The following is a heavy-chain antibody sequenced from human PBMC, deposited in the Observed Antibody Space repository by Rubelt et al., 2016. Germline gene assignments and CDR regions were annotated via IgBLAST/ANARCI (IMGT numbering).Heavy chain of an antibody. CDR2: IYFSGST. V-gene: IGHV4-59*08. CDR3: ARMGGGFDY. J-gene: IGHJ4*02. D-gene: IGHD3-16*01. Sequence: QVQLQESGPGLVKPSQTLSLTCTVSGGSISSYYWSWIRQPPGKGLEWIGSIYFSGSTYYNPSLKSRVTISVDTSKNQFSLKLSSVTAADTAVYYCARMGGGFDYWGQGTLVTVSS. CDR1: GGSISSYY.